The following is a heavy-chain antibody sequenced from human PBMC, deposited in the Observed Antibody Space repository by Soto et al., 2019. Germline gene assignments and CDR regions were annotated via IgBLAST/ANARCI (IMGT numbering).Heavy chain of an antibody. D-gene: IGHD6-19*01. CDR1: RFSFRSLG. V-gene: IGHV3-30*18. J-gene: IGHJ4*02. CDR3: AKERDYWLVPTPFDY. CDR2: ISYDGSEK. Sequence: QVQLVESGGGVVQPGRSLSLSCGASRFSFRSLGMHWVLQPPGKGPEWVAFISYDGSEKKYADSVKGRFTISRDNSGNTMYLQMNSLTPEDTAVYYCAKERDYWLVPTPFDYWGQGTLVTVSS.